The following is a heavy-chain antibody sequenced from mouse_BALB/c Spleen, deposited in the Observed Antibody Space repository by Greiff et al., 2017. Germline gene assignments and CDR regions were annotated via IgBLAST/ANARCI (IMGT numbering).Heavy chain of an antibody. CDR1: GYAFSSYW. D-gene: IGHD2-1*01. CDR2: IYPGDGDT. J-gene: IGHJ2*01. V-gene: IGHV1-80*01. CDR3: ARGGNYVYFDY. Sequence: QVQLQQSGAELVRPGSSVKISCKASGYAFSSYWMNWVKQRPGQGLEWIGQIYPGDGDTNYNGKFKGKATLTADKSSSTAYMQLSSLTSEDSAVYFCARGGNYVYFDYWGQGTTLTVSS.